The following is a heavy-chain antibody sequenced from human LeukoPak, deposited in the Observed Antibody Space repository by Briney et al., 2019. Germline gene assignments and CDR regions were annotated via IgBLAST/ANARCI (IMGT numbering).Heavy chain of an antibody. CDR3: ARGVVRGVIAAAFDI. J-gene: IGHJ3*02. V-gene: IGHV1-69*06. D-gene: IGHD3-10*01. CDR1: GGTFISYA. CDR2: IIPIFGTA. Sequence: ASVKVSCKASGGTFISYAISWVRQAPGQGLEWMGGIIPIFGTANYAQKFQGRVTITADKSTSTAYMELSSLRSEDTAVYYCARGVVRGVIAAAFDIWGQGTMVTVSS.